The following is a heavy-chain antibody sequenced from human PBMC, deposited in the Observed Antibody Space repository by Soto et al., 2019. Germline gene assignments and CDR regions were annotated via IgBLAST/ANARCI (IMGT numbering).Heavy chain of an antibody. CDR2: ISWNSGSI. J-gene: IGHJ3*02. CDR1: GFTFDDYA. Sequence: EVQLVESGGGLVQPGRSLRLSCAASGFTFDDYAMHWVRQAPGKGLEWVSGISWNSGSIGDADSVKGRFTISRDNAKNSMYLQMNSLRAEDTALYYCANDSHSSGYYYGDAFDIWGQGTVVTVSS. D-gene: IGHD3-22*01. V-gene: IGHV3-9*01. CDR3: ANDSHSSGYYYGDAFDI.